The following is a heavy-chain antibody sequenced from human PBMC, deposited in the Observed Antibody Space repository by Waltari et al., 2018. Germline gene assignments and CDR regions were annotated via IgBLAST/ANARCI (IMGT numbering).Heavy chain of an antibody. J-gene: IGHJ6*03. V-gene: IGHV4-59*13. CDR1: GGSTSTYS. CDR2: SHYSGSS. Sequence: QVQLQESGPGLVKPSETLSLTCTVSGGSTSTYSWSWVRQSPGKGMELIGYSHYSGSSAYNPSLCSRVAISLDTPNNQFSRRLRSVTAADAAIYYCARADTSTSYFYYYMDVWGKGTTVTVSS. D-gene: IGHD1-26*01. CDR3: ARADTSTSYFYYYMDV.